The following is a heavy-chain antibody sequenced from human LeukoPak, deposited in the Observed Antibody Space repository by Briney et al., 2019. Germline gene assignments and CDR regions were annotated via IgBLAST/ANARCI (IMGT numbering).Heavy chain of an antibody. CDR2: IWYDGSNK. CDR1: GFTFSSYG. Sequence: PGGSLRLSCAASGFTFSSYGMHWVRQAPGKGLEWVAVIWYDGSNKYYADSVKGRFTISGDNSKNTLYLQMNSLRAEDTAVYYCARALFIAALDYWGQGTLVTVSS. V-gene: IGHV3-33*01. D-gene: IGHD6-13*01. CDR3: ARALFIAALDY. J-gene: IGHJ4*02.